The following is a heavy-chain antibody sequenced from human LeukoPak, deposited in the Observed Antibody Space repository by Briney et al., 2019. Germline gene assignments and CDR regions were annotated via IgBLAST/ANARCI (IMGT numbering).Heavy chain of an antibody. V-gene: IGHV3-23*01. Sequence: PGGSLRLSCAASGFTFDNYAMTWVRQAPGKGLEWVSVISGSGGTTYYADSVKSRFTISRDNSKNTVYLQMSSLRAEDTAIYYCAKLTFDIWGQGTMVTVSS. CDR1: GFTFDNYA. CDR3: AKLTFDI. J-gene: IGHJ3*02. CDR2: ISGSGGTT.